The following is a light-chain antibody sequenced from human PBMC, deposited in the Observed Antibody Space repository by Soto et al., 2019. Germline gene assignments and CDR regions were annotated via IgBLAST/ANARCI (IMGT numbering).Light chain of an antibody. J-gene: IGKJ1*01. CDR2: EGS. CDR1: QSISSW. Sequence: DIKMTQSPSTLSASVGDRVTITCRASQSISSWLAWYRQKPGEAPKLLIYEGSTLEGGVPSRFSGSGSGTEFTLTISSLQPDDFATFYCQQYNTYSRTFGQGTKVEVK. CDR3: QQYNTYSRT. V-gene: IGKV1-5*03.